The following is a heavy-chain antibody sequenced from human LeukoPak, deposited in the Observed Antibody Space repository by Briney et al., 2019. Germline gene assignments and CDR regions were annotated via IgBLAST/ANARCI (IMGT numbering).Heavy chain of an antibody. CDR2: MNPNSGNT. J-gene: IGHJ4*02. CDR3: ARVAYGCSSTSCYGGVDY. D-gene: IGHD2-2*01. Sequence: ASVKVSCKASGYTFTSYDVNWVRQATGQGHEWMGWMNPNSGNTGYAQKFQGRVTMTRNTSISTAYMELSSLRSEDTAVYYCARVAYGCSSTSCYGGVDYWGQGTLVTVSS. V-gene: IGHV1-8*01. CDR1: GYTFTSYD.